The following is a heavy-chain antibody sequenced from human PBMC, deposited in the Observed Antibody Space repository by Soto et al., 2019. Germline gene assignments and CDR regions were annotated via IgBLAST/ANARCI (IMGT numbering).Heavy chain of an antibody. CDR3: ARDTRYYYDSSGYIYYYYGMDV. Sequence: GGSLRLSCAGSGFTFSNHWMNWVRQAPGKGLEWVANIKADGSEKYYVDSVKGRFTISRDNAKNTLYLQMNSLRAEDTAVYYCARDTRYYYDSSGYIYYYYGMDVWGQGTTVTVSS. J-gene: IGHJ6*02. CDR1: GFTFSNHW. D-gene: IGHD3-22*01. V-gene: IGHV3-7*03. CDR2: IKADGSEK.